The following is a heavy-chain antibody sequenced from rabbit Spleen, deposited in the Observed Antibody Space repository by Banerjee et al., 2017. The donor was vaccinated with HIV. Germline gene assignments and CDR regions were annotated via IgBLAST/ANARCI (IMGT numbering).Heavy chain of an antibody. V-gene: IGHV1S45*01. J-gene: IGHJ3*01. CDR1: GFAFSAYNF. Sequence: QEQLVEYGGDLVQPGASLTLTCTASGFAFSAYNFMCWVRQAPGKGLEWIACIDTGGRDFTYYASWAKGRFTISKTSSTTVTLQMTSLTVADTATYFCARDTGSSFSTYDMDLWGQGTLLTVS. CDR2: IDTGGRDFT. CDR3: ARDTGSSFSTYDMDL. D-gene: IGHD8-1*01.